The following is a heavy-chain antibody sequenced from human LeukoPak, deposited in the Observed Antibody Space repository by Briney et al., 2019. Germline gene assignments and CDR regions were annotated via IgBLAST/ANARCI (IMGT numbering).Heavy chain of an antibody. CDR1: GYSFTSYW. CDR2: IYPGDSDT. Sequence: GESLKISCKGFGYSFTSYWIGWVRQMPGKGLEWMGMIYPGDSDTRYSPSFQGQVTISADKSISTAYLQWSSLKASDTAMYYCAIQLWPHNSGFVDCWGQGTLVIVSS. V-gene: IGHV5-51*01. D-gene: IGHD5-18*01. J-gene: IGHJ4*02. CDR3: AIQLWPHNSGFVDC.